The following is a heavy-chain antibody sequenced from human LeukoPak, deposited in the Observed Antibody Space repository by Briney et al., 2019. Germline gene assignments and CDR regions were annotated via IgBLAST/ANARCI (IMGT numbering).Heavy chain of an antibody. Sequence: GGSLRLSCAASGFTFSSYSMNWVRQAPGKGLEWVGRIKSKTDGGTTDYAAPVKGRFTISRDDSKNTLYLQMNSLKTEDTAVYYCTTDLFYCSSTSCYSYYYMDVWGKGTTVTVSS. CDR3: TTDLFYCSSTSCYSYYYMDV. CDR1: GFTFSSYS. CDR2: IKSKTDGGTT. V-gene: IGHV3-15*01. D-gene: IGHD2-2*01. J-gene: IGHJ6*03.